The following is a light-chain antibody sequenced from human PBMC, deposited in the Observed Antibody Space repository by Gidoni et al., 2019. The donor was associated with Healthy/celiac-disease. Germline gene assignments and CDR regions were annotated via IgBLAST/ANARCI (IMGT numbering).Light chain of an antibody. J-gene: IGKJ4*01. Sequence: DIQMTQSPSSLSASVGDRVTITCQASQDISNYLNWYQQKPGKAPKLLIYDASKLETGVPSRFSGSGSGTDFTFTISSLQPEYIATSYCQQYDNLPLTFGXGTKVEIK. CDR3: QQYDNLPLT. V-gene: IGKV1-33*01. CDR1: QDISNY. CDR2: DAS.